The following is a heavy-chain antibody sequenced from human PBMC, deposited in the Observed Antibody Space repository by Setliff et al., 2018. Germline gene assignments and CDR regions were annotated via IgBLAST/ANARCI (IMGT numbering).Heavy chain of an antibody. CDR3: ARRQMFGFDEGFDP. CDR1: GGSISSSSYY. CDR2: IDLYDSST. V-gene: IGHV4-39*07. D-gene: IGHD3-10*02. Sequence: SETLSLTCTVSGGSISSSSYYWGWIRQPPGKGLEWIGTIDLYDSSTSYNPSIEGHVTMSGDKSPVTVYLSWTSLKASDTAIYFCARRQMFGFDEGFDPWGQGTRVTVSS. J-gene: IGHJ5*02.